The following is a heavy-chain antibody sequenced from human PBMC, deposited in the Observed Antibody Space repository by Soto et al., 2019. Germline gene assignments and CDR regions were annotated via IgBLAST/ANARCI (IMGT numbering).Heavy chain of an antibody. J-gene: IGHJ4*02. CDR2: IYYSGST. D-gene: IGHD5-18*01. V-gene: IGHV4-59*01. CDR3: ASVDTAMVFSG. CDR1: GGSISSYY. Sequence: CTVSGGSISSYYWSWIRQPPGKGLEWIGYIYYSGSTNYNPSLKSRVTISVDTSKNQFSLKLSSVTAADTAVYYCASVDTAMVFSGWGQGTLVTVSS.